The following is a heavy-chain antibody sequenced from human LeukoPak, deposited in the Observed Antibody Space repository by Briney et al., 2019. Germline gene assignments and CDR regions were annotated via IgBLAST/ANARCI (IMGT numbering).Heavy chain of an antibody. D-gene: IGHD6-13*01. CDR1: GFSVSRYA. CDR3: AKCRGSSWSDYFDY. J-gene: IGHJ4*02. Sequence: PGGSLRLSCAVSGFSVSRYAMSWVRKAPGKGLEWVSAISDSGGSTYYADSVKGRFTISRDNSRNTLYLQMNTLRAEDTAVYYCAKCRGSSWSDYFDYWGQGTLVTVSS. V-gene: IGHV3-23*01. CDR2: ISDSGGST.